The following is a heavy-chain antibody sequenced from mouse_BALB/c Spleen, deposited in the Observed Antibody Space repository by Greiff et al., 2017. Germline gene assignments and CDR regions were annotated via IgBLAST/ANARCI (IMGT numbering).Heavy chain of an antibody. J-gene: IGHJ1*01. CDR2: ISYSGST. CDR3: ARSPYSVRDWYFDV. V-gene: IGHV3-8*02. D-gene: IGHD6-5*01. Sequence: VQLQQSGPSLVKPSQTLSLTCSVTGDSITSGYWNWIRKFPGNKLEYMGYISYSGSTYYNPSLKSRISITRDTSKNQYYLQLNSVTTEDTATYYCARSPYSVRDWYFDVWGAGTTVTVSS. CDR1: GDSITSGY.